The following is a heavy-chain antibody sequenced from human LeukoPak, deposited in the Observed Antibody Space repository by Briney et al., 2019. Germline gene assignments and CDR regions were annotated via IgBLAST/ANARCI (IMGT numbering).Heavy chain of an antibody. CDR3: ARDRRRVPLD. J-gene: IGHJ4*02. CDR2: IYSGGST. V-gene: IGHV3-66*02. D-gene: IGHD1-1*01. CDR1: GFTVSSNY. Sequence: GRSLRLSCAASGFTVSSNYMSWVRQAPGKGLERGSVIYSGGSTYHANCVKGRFTTSRDNSKNTLYLQMNSLRAEDTAVYYCARDRRRVPLDWGQGTLVTVSS.